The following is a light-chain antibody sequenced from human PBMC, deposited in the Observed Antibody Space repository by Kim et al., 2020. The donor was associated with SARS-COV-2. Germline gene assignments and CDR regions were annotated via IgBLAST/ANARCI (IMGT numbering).Light chain of an antibody. J-gene: IGLJ3*02. CDR1: KLEDKY. Sequence: SVAPGQTASITCSGDKLEDKYACWYQQKPGQSPLLVIYQDSKRPSGIPERFSGSNSGNTATLTISGTQAMDEADYYCQAWDSSNWVFGGGTQLTVL. V-gene: IGLV3-1*01. CDR3: QAWDSSNWV. CDR2: QDS.